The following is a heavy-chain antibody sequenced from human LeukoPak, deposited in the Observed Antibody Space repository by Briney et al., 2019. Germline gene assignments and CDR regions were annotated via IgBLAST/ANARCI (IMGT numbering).Heavy chain of an antibody. Sequence: GASVKVSCKASGGTFSSYAISWVRQAPGQGLEWMGGIIPIFGTANYAQKFKARVTLTTDTSTNTAHMELTSLTSDDTAVYFCARDRIAAGVLDLWGQGTLVTVSS. CDR3: ARDRIAAGVLDL. CDR1: GGTFSSYA. J-gene: IGHJ5*02. V-gene: IGHV1-69*05. CDR2: IIPIFGTA. D-gene: IGHD6-13*01.